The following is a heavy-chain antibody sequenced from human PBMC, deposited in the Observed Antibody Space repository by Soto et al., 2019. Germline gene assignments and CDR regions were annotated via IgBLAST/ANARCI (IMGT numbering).Heavy chain of an antibody. J-gene: IGHJ6*03. D-gene: IGHD3-3*01. CDR1: WGYISNLSYY. V-gene: IGHV4-39*01. CDR2: IDYSGST. Sequence: SEILFLPWTVVWGYISNLSYYRGLKRQPPGKGLEWIGCIDYSGSTNYYPSLKSRVTISVDTSKNQFSLKLSSVTAADTAVYYCARHSDTSYDFWSGPYYYYYMDVWGKGTTVTVSS. CDR3: ARHSDTSYDFWSGPYYYYYMDV.